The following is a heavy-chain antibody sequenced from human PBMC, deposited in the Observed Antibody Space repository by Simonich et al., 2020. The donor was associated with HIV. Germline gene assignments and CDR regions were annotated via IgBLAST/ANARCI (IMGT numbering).Heavy chain of an antibody. CDR2: INPESGGT. V-gene: IGHV1-2*06. CDR1: GYIFTGYY. Sequence: QVQLVQSGAEVKKPGASVKVSCKASGYIFTGYYLHWVRQAPGQGLEWMGRINPESGGTKYAQKFQDRVTMTRDTSINTAYMELSRLRSDDTAVYYCARDRSGDSYWDYCGQGTLVTVSS. D-gene: IGHD2-21*02. J-gene: IGHJ4*02. CDR3: ARDRSGDSYWDY.